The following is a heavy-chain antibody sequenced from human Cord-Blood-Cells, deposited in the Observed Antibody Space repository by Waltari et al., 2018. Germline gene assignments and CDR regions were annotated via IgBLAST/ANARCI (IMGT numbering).Heavy chain of an antibody. V-gene: IGHV3-53*01. CDR2: IYSGGST. D-gene: IGHD6-13*01. CDR1: GFTVSSNS. Sequence: EVQLVESGGGLIQPGGYLRLSCAASGFTVSSNSMSWVRQAPGKGLEWVSVIYSGGSTYYADSVKGRFTISRDNSKNTLYLQMNSLRAEDTAVYYGASTAAAGTGAFDIWGQGTMVTVSS. CDR3: ASTAAAGTGAFDI. J-gene: IGHJ3*02.